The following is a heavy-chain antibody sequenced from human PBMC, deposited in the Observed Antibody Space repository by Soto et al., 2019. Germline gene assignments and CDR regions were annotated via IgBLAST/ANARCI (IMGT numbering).Heavy chain of an antibody. J-gene: IGHJ3*02. V-gene: IGHV3-23*01. CDR2: ISGSGGST. D-gene: IGHD6-19*01. CDR3: AKDQVVAVARNDPLAI. CDR1: GFTFSSYA. Sequence: GGSLRLSCAASGFTFSSYAMSWVRQAPGKGLEWVSAISGSGGSTYYADSVKGRFTISRDNSKNTLYLQMNSLRAEDTAVYYCAKDQVVAVARNDPLAIWGQGTMVTVSS.